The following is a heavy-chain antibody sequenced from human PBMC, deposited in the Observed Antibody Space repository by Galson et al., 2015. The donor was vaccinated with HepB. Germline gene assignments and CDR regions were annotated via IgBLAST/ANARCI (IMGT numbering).Heavy chain of an antibody. CDR2: LGGGGDDT. CDR3: AKWGWGSSWYLSGS. CDR1: GFTFGSYA. D-gene: IGHD6-13*01. V-gene: IGHV3-23*01. J-gene: IGHJ5*02. Sequence: SLRLSCAASGFTFGSYAMSWVRQAPGKGLEWVSALGGGGDDTYYADSVEGRFTISRDNSKNMLYLQMNSLRVDDTAVYYCAKWGWGSSWYLSGSWGQGILVTVSS.